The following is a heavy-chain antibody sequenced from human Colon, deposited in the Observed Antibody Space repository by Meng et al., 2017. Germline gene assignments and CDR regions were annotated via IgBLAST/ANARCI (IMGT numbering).Heavy chain of an antibody. J-gene: IGHJ4*02. CDR2: TYYNGSP. CDR3: ARERRHYYGSGSFDY. V-gene: IGHV4-30-4*01. CDR1: GGSFSSDNYY. Sequence: QVQLQESGPGLVKPSQTLSLTCSVSGGSFSSDNYYWTWIRQTPGKGLEWIGLTYYNGSPFYNPSLRSRVTISVDTSKDQFSLYLTSVTAADTAVYYCARERRHYYGSGSFDYWGQGLLVTVPQ. D-gene: IGHD3-10*01.